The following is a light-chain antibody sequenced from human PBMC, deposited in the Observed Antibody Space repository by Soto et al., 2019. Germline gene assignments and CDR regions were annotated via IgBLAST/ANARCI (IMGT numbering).Light chain of an antibody. CDR1: QSLLHSNGFNY. Sequence: DIVMTQSPLFLPVTAGEPASISCRSSQSLLHSNGFNYLDWYLQKPGQSPQLLVYLGSTRASGVPDRFSGSGSGTDFTLRISRVEAADVGVYYCMQALQTPNTFGQGTKLEIK. V-gene: IGKV2-28*01. CDR2: LGS. J-gene: IGKJ2*01. CDR3: MQALQTPNT.